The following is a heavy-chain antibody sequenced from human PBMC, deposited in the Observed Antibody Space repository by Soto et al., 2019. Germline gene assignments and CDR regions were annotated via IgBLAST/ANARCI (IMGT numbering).Heavy chain of an antibody. D-gene: IGHD3-22*01. CDR1: GGSMNTFY. J-gene: IGHJ4*02. Sequence: SETLSLTCSVSGGSMNTFYWSWVRQSPGKGLEWIGYIYFRGTTYYHPSLRSRVSISIDMSQNQFSLKLNSMTTADTAVYYCARSSGYATPLDQWGQGTLVTVSS. CDR2: IYFRGTT. V-gene: IGHV4-59*01. CDR3: ARSSGYATPLDQ.